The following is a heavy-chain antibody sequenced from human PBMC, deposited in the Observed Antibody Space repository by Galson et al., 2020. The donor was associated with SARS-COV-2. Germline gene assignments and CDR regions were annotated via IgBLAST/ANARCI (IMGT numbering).Heavy chain of an antibody. J-gene: IGHJ4*02. CDR2: IWYDGSNK. CDR1: GFTFSSYG. D-gene: IGHD2-15*01. V-gene: IGHV3-33*01. CDR3: ARETIELKCSGGSCYPDY. Sequence: GGSLRLSCAASGFTFSSYGMHWVRQAPGKGLEWVAVIWYDGSNKYYAYSVKGRFTISRDNSKNTLYLQMNSLRAEDTAVYYCARETIELKCSGGSCYPDYWGQGTLVTVSS.